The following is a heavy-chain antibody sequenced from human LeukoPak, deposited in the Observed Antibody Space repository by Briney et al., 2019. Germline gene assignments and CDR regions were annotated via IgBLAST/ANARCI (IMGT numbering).Heavy chain of an antibody. V-gene: IGHV3-74*01. Sequence: PGGSLRLSCAASGFTFSGYGMHWVRQAPGKGLVWVSRINTDGTTTTYADSVKGRFTISRDNAENTLYLQMNRLRAEDTAVYYCARDAWITGRPPDYWGQGTLVTVSS. J-gene: IGHJ4*02. CDR3: ARDAWITGRPPDY. D-gene: IGHD3-16*01. CDR1: GFTFSGYG. CDR2: INTDGTTT.